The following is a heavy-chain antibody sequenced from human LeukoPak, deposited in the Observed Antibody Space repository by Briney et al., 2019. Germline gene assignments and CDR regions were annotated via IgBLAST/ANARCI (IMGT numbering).Heavy chain of an antibody. V-gene: IGHV3-23*01. D-gene: IGHD3-22*01. J-gene: IGHJ4*02. Sequence: PGGSLRLSCAASGFTLSNHAMIWVGQAPGKGLEWVSSISGSGAMTYYADSVKGRFTISRDNAMDTLYLQMNSLRADDTAVYYCAKSVYYYDSNHLGYYFDYWGQGTLVTVSS. CDR3: AKSVYYYDSNHLGYYFDY. CDR1: GFTLSNHA. CDR2: ISGSGAMT.